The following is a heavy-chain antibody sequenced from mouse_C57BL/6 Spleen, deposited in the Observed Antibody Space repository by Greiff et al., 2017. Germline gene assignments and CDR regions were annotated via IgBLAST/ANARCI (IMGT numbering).Heavy chain of an antibody. Sequence: EVKVEESGGGLVQPGGSMKLSCVASGFTFSNYWMHWVRQSPEKGLEWVAQIRLKSDNYATHYAESGKGRFTIERADSKSSVYLQMNNLRAEDTGICYCTTDGFFAYWGQGTLVTVSA. CDR1: GFTFSNYW. CDR3: TTDGFFAY. V-gene: IGHV6-3*01. D-gene: IGHD2-3*01. J-gene: IGHJ3*01. CDR2: IRLKSDNYAT.